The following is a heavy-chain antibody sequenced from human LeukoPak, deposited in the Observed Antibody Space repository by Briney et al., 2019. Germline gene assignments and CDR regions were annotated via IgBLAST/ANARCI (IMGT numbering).Heavy chain of an antibody. CDR2: INHSGST. J-gene: IGHJ4*02. CDR3: ARGQGLRYFDWLRRYYFDY. D-gene: IGHD3-9*01. CDR1: GGSFSGYY. Sequence: SETLSLTCVVYGGSFSGYYWSWLRQPPGKGLEWIGEINHSGSTNYNPSLTSRVTISVDTSKNQFSLKLSSVTAADTAVYYCARGQGLRYFDWLRRYYFDYWGQGTLVTVSS. V-gene: IGHV4-34*01.